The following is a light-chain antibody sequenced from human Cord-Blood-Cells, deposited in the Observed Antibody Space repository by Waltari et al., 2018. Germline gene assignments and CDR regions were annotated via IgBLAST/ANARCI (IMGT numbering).Light chain of an antibody. J-gene: IGLJ1*01. CDR1: SHDVGGYNL. V-gene: IGLV2-23*03. Sequence: QSSLPQPASVSGSPGQSITISSTGTSHDVGGYNLGSWYQQHPGKAPKPMVYEGSNRPSGVSNRFSGSKSGNTASLTISGRQAEDEADYYCCSYAGSSTFYVFGTGTKVTVL. CDR2: EGS. CDR3: CSYAGSSTFYV.